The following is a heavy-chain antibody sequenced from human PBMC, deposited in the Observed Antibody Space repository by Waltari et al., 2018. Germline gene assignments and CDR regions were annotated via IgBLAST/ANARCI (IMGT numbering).Heavy chain of an antibody. J-gene: IGHJ5*02. Sequence: GRTYYNPSLKLRVTLSVDTSKNQFSLKLSSVTAADTAVYYCARRNGDRSNWFDPWGQGTLVTVSS. CDR3: ARRNGDRSNWFDP. V-gene: IGHV4-39*01. D-gene: IGHD4-17*01. CDR2: GRT.